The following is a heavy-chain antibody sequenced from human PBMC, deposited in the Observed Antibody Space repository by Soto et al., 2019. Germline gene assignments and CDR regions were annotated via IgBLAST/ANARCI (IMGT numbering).Heavy chain of an antibody. V-gene: IGHV3-48*01. J-gene: IGHJ5*02. D-gene: IGHD2-2*01. CDR1: GFTFSSYS. Sequence: PGGSLRLSCAASGFTFSSYSMNWVRQAPGKGLEWVSYISSSSSTIYYADSVKGRFTISRDNAKNSLYLQMNSLRAEDTAVYYCAKEGGYCISTSCPRRIDPWGQGTLVTVSS. CDR3: AKEGGYCISTSCPRRIDP. CDR2: ISSSSSTI.